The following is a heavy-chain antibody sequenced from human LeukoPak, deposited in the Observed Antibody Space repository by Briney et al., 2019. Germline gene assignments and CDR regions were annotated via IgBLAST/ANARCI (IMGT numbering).Heavy chain of an antibody. Sequence: SETLSLTCTVSGGSITSSSYYWGWIRQPPGKGLEWIGSVYYSGSTNYNPSLKSRVTISVDTSKNQFSLKLSSVTAADTAVYYCARGYCSGGSCYSYYYYNYMDVWGKGTTVTVSS. CDR1: GGSITSSSYY. CDR2: VYYSGST. V-gene: IGHV4-39*07. CDR3: ARGYCSGGSCYSYYYYNYMDV. J-gene: IGHJ6*03. D-gene: IGHD2-15*01.